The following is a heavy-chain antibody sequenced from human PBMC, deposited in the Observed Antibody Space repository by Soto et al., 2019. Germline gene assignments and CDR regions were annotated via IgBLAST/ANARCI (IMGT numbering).Heavy chain of an antibody. CDR1: GFTFSSYS. V-gene: IGHV3-21*01. Sequence: GGSLRLSCAASGFTFSSYSMNWVRQAPGKGLEWVSSISSSSSYIYYADSVKGRFTISRDNAKNSLYLQMNSLRAEDTAVYYCARDGYSGYDYAYWGQGTLVTVSS. CDR3: ARDGYSGYDYAY. CDR2: ISSSSSYI. D-gene: IGHD5-12*01. J-gene: IGHJ4*02.